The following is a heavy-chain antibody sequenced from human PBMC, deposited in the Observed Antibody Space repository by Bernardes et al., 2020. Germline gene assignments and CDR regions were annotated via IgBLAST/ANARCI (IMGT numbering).Heavy chain of an antibody. CDR1: GFTFSSYW. V-gene: IGHV3-7*01. D-gene: IGHD3-3*01. Sequence: SLRLSCAASGFTFSSYWMSWVRQAPGKGLEWVANIKQDGSEKYYVDSVKGRFTISRDNAKNSLYLQMNSLRAEDTAVYYCARDHTIFGEAGAFDIWGQGTMVTVSS. CDR3: ARDHTIFGEAGAFDI. J-gene: IGHJ3*02. CDR2: IKQDGSEK.